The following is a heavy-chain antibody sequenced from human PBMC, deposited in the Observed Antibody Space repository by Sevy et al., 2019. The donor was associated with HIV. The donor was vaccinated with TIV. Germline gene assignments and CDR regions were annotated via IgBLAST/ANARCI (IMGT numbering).Heavy chain of an antibody. Sequence: GESLKISCKGSGYSFTSYWIGWVRQMPGKGLEWMGIIYPGDSDTRYSPSFQGQVTISADKSISTAYLQWSSLKASDTAMYYCARLRIAARPVRYYFDYWGQRTLVTVSS. CDR1: GYSFTSYW. D-gene: IGHD6-6*01. J-gene: IGHJ4*02. CDR3: ARLRIAARPVRYYFDY. V-gene: IGHV5-51*01. CDR2: IYPGDSDT.